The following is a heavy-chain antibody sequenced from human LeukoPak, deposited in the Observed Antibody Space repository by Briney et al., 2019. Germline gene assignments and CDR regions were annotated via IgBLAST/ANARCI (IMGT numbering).Heavy chain of an antibody. CDR2: IRYDGSNE. CDR3: AKDLYGSGSYQIRLFDY. D-gene: IGHD3-10*01. Sequence: GGSLRLSCAASGFTFSSYGMHWVRQAPGKGLEWVAFIRYDGSNEFYADSVKGRFTISRDNSKNALYLQMNSLRAEDTAVYYCAKDLYGSGSYQIRLFDYWGQGTLVTVSS. J-gene: IGHJ4*02. CDR1: GFTFSSYG. V-gene: IGHV3-30*02.